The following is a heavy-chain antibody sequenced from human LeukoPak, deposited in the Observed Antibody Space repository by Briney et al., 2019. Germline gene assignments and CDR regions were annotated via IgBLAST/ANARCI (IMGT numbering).Heavy chain of an antibody. V-gene: IGHV4-34*01. J-gene: IGHJ4*02. CDR1: GGSFSGYY. CDR2: INHSGST. CDR3: ASPRSGYRYTFDY. D-gene: IGHD3-22*01. Sequence: TSETLSLTCAVYGGSFSGYYWSWIRQPPGKGLEWIGEINHSGSTNYNPSLKSRVTISVDTSKNQFSLKLSSVTAADTAVYYCASPRSGYRYTFDYWGRGALVTVSS.